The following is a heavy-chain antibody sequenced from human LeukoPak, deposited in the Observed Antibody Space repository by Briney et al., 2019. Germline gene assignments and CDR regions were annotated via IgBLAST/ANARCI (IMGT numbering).Heavy chain of an antibody. Sequence: GGSLRLSCAASGFTFSSYSMSWVRQAPGKGLEWVSSISSSSSYIYYADSVKGRFTISRDNAKNSLYLQMNSLRAEDTAVYYCARGNHYYDSSGGAFDIWGQGTMVTVSS. D-gene: IGHD3-22*01. CDR2: ISSSSSYI. CDR3: ARGNHYYDSSGGAFDI. J-gene: IGHJ3*02. V-gene: IGHV3-21*04. CDR1: GFTFSSYS.